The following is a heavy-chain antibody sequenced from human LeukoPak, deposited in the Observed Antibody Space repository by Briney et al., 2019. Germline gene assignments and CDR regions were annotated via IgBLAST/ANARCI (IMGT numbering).Heavy chain of an antibody. CDR2: ISYDGSNK. J-gene: IGHJ4*02. D-gene: IGHD2-21*02. V-gene: IGHV3-30*18. CDR3: AKDKSRGRVVTAPGAY. Sequence: GRSLRLPCAASGFTLSSYGMLWVRQARGKGLEGVAHISYDGSNKYYADSVKGRFTISRDNSKNTLYLQMNSLRAEDTAVYYCAKDKSRGRVVTAPGAYWGQGTLVTVSS. CDR1: GFTLSSYG.